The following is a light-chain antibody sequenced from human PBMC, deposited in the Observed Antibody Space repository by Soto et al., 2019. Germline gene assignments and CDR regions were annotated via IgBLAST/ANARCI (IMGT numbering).Light chain of an antibody. CDR2: YDS. J-gene: IGLJ2*01. CDR3: QVWDSSRDPYVV. CDR1: NIGSKS. V-gene: IGLV3-21*04. Sequence: SSELTQPPSVSVAPGKTARITCGGNNIGSKSVHWYQQKPGQAPVLVIYYDSDRPSGIPERFSGSNSGNTATLTISRVEAGDEAHYYWQVWDSSRDPYVVFGGGTKLTVL.